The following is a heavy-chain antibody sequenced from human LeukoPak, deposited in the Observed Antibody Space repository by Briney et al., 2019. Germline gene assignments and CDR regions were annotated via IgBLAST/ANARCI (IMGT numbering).Heavy chain of an antibody. CDR1: GGSISSSSYF. Sequence: PSETLSLTCTVSGGSISSSSYFWGWIRQPPGKGLEWIGEISHSGSPNYNPSLKGRLTISVDTAKNQFSLKLSSVTAADTAVYYCASRTYYYDSSGYYFDYWGQGTLVTVSS. J-gene: IGHJ4*02. D-gene: IGHD3-22*01. CDR2: ISHSGSP. V-gene: IGHV4-39*07. CDR3: ASRTYYYDSSGYYFDY.